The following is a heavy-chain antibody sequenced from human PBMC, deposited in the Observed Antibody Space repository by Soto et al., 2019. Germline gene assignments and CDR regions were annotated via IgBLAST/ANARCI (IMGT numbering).Heavy chain of an antibody. V-gene: IGHV5-51*01. Sequence: GESLKISCKGSGYSFTNYWIGWVRQMPGKGLEWMGIIYPGDSDTRYSPSFQGQVTISADKSISTAYLQWSSLKASDTAMYYCARQNVALNNWFDRWGQGTLVTVSS. CDR3: ARQNVALNNWFDR. CDR1: GYSFTNYW. CDR2: IYPGDSDT. J-gene: IGHJ5*02. D-gene: IGHD2-8*01.